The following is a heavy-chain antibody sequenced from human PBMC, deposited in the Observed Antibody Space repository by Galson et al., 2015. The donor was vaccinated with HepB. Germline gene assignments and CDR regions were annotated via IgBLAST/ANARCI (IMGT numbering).Heavy chain of an antibody. CDR3: ARAKEGRGYFDY. D-gene: IGHD3-10*01. V-gene: IGHV4-4*02. J-gene: IGHJ4*02. CDR2: IYHRGST. Sequence: SETLSLTCAVSGDSISSDSWWSWVRQPPGEGLEWIGEIYHRGSTNYKPSLKSRVTISVDKSKNHFSLKLTFVTAADTAVYYCARAKEGRGYFDYWGQGTLVTVSS. CDR1: GDSISSDSW.